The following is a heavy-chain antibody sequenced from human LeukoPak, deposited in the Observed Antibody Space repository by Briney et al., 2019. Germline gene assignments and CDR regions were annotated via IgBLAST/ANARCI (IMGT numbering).Heavy chain of an antibody. V-gene: IGHV4-34*01. J-gene: IGHJ5*02. Sequence: SETLSLTCAVYGGSFSGYYWSWIRQPPGKGLEWIGEINHSGSTNYNPSLKSRVTISVDTSKNQFSLKLSSVTAADTAVYYCARDARSSGWYKYNWFDPWGQGTLVTVSS. CDR3: ARDARSSGWYKYNWFDP. CDR2: INHSGST. CDR1: GGSFSGYY. D-gene: IGHD6-19*01.